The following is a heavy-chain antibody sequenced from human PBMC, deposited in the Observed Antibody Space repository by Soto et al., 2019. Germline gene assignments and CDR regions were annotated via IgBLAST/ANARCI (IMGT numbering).Heavy chain of an antibody. CDR3: ARDLGYCISTSCPRGWFDP. CDR1: GGSISSYY. CDR2: IYYSGST. V-gene: IGHV4-59*01. D-gene: IGHD2-2*01. J-gene: IGHJ5*02. Sequence: SETLSLTCTVSGGSISSYYWSWIRQPPGKGLEWIGYIYYSGSTNYNPSLKSRVTISVDTSKNQFSLKLSSVTAADTAVYYCARDLGYCISTSCPRGWFDPWGQGTLVTVSS.